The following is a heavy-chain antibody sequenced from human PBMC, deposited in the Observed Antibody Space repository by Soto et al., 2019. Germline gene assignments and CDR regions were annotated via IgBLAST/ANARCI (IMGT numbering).Heavy chain of an antibody. V-gene: IGHV4-59*01. CDR2: VHYSGST. J-gene: IGHJ4*02. CDR1: VASISSYY. D-gene: IGHD4-17*01. CDR3: ARRAGDYTTPFDY. Sequence: PWETLSLTCTFSVASISSYYWSCIRHPPGKGLEWIGYVHYSGSTNFNPSLKSRVTMSVDTSKNQFSLKVTSVTAADTAVYFCARRAGDYTTPFDYLCQGTLGTLSS.